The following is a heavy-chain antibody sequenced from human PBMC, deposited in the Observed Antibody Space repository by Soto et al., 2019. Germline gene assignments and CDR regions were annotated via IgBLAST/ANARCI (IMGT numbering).Heavy chain of an antibody. CDR1: GFTFDDHV. CDR3: ARSWSGSTSGRVDV. Sequence: EVQLVESGGGLVHPGRSLRLSCVASGFTFDDHVMHWVRQVPGKGLEWVGHISWDGYSIAYGGSVRGRFTISRDNATKTLYLQMSSLRPEDTALYYCARSWSGSTSGRVDVWGQGTTVTVSS. CDR2: ISWDGYSI. J-gene: IGHJ6*02. V-gene: IGHV3-9*01. D-gene: IGHD3-3*01.